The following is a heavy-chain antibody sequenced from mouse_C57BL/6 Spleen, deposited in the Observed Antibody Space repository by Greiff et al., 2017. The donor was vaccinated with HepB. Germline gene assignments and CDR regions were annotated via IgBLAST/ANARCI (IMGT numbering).Heavy chain of an antibody. Sequence: VQLQQSGAELVRPGASVTLSCKASGYTFTDYEMHWVKQTPVHGLEWIGAIDPENGGTAYNQKFKGKAILTADKSSSTAYMELRSLTSEDSAVYYCTRLITTVVDELAYWGQGTLVTVSA. CDR2: IDPENGGT. J-gene: IGHJ3*01. CDR3: TRLITTVVDELAY. V-gene: IGHV1-15*01. CDR1: GYTFTDYE. D-gene: IGHD1-1*01.